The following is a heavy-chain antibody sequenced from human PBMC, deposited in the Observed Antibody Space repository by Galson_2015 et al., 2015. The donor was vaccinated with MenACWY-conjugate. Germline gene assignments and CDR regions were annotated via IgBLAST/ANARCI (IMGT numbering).Heavy chain of an antibody. CDR1: GFTFSSYA. D-gene: IGHD6-19*01. CDR3: ARDEIAVSVRLDY. CDR2: ISYDGSNK. V-gene: IGHV3-30*04. J-gene: IGHJ4*02. Sequence: SLRLSCAASGFTFSSYAMHWVRQAPGKGLEWVAVISYDGSNKYYADSVKGRFTISRDNSKNTLYLQMNSLRAEDTAVYYCARDEIAVSVRLDYWGQGTLVTVSS.